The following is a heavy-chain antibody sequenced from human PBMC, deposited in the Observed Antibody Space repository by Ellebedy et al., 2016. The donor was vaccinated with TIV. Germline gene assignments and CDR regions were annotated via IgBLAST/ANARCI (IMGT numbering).Heavy chain of an antibody. CDR2: IIPIFGTA. CDR3: AAAKSYYSY. CDR1: GYTFTSYD. D-gene: IGHD3-10*01. Sequence: ASVKVSCKASGYTFTSYDINWVRQAPGQGLEWMGGIIPIFGTANYAQKFQGRVTITADESTSTAYMELSSLRSEDTAVYYCAAAKSYYSYWGQGTLVTVSS. J-gene: IGHJ4*02. V-gene: IGHV1-69*13.